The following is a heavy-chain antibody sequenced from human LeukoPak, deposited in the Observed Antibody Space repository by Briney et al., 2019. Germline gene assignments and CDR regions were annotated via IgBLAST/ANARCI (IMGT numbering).Heavy chain of an antibody. V-gene: IGHV4-34*01. J-gene: IGHJ2*01. CDR2: INHSGST. CDR3: ARQYYDYVWGSYRYHWYFDL. CDR1: GVSFSGYY. Sequence: KSSETLSLTCAVYGVSFSGYYWSWIRQPPGKGLEWIGEINHSGSTNYNPSLKSRVTISVDTSKNQFSLKLSSVTAAGTAVYYCARQYYDYVWGSYRYHWYFDLWGRGTLVTVSS. D-gene: IGHD3-16*02.